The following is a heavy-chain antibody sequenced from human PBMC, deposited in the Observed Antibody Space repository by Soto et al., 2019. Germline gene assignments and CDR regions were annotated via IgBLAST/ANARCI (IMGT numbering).Heavy chain of an antibody. CDR2: IIPIFGTA. V-gene: IGHV1-69*13. Sequence: ASVKVSCKDSGGTLSSYAISWVRQAPGQGLEWMGGIIPIFGTANYAQKFQGRVTITADESTSTAYMELSSLRSEDTAVYYCARERSHWNYYYYGMDVWGQGTTVTVSS. J-gene: IGHJ6*02. CDR3: ARERSHWNYYYYGMDV. CDR1: GGTLSSYA. D-gene: IGHD1-1*01.